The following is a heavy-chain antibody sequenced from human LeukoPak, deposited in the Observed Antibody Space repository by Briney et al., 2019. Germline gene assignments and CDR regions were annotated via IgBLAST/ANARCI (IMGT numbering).Heavy chain of an antibody. CDR3: ARGGLRNPYQLLYDPGYYYYMDV. CDR2: INPNSGGT. J-gene: IGHJ6*03. V-gene: IGHV1-2*02. D-gene: IGHD2-2*02. Sequence: ASVKVSCKASGYTFTGYYMHWVRQAPGQGLEWMGWINPNSGGTNYAQKSQGRVTMTRDTSISTAYMELSRLRSDDTAAYYCARGGLRNPYQLLYDPGYYYYMDVWGKGTTVTVSS. CDR1: GYTFTGYY.